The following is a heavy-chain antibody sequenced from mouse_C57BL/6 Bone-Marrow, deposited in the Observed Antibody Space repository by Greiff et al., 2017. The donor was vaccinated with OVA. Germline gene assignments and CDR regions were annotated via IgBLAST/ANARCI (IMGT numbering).Heavy chain of an antibody. CDR2: INPNNGGT. V-gene: IGHV1-26*01. D-gene: IGHD4-1*01. Sequence: EVQLQQSGPELVKPGASVKISCKASGYTFTDYYMNWVKQSHGKSLEWIGDINPNNGGTSYNQKFKGKATLTVDKSSSTAYMELRSLTSEDSAVYYCARPGGYWGQGTTLTVSS. CDR3: ARPGGY. J-gene: IGHJ2*01. CDR1: GYTFTDYY.